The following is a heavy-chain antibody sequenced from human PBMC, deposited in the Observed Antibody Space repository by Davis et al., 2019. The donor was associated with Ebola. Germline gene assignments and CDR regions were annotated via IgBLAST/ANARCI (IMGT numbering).Heavy chain of an antibody. V-gene: IGHV1-69*13. D-gene: IGHD2-2*01. CDR2: IIPIFGTA. CDR1: GGTFSSYA. J-gene: IGHJ4*02. Sequence: SVKVSCKASGGTFSSYAISWVRQAPGQRLEWMGGIIPIFGTANYAQKFQGRVTITADESTSTAYMELSSLRSEDTAVYYCARALFFNCSSTSCHPGVFDYWGQGTLVTVSS. CDR3: ARALFFNCSSTSCHPGVFDY.